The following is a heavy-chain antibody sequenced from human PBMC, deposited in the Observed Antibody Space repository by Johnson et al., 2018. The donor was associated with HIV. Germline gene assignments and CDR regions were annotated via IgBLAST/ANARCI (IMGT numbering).Heavy chain of an antibody. CDR3: ARALEVGATTANEAFDI. D-gene: IGHD1-26*01. CDR1: GFTFTIYT. V-gene: IGHV3-30*04. Sequence: QVQLVESGGGVVQPGRSLRLSCAASGFTFTIYTMHWVRQAPGKGLEWVAIISYDGSNTFYVDSVKGRFTISRDSSKNTLYLQMNSLRAEDTAVYYCARALEVGATTANEAFDIWGQGTMVTVSS. CDR2: ISYDGSNT. J-gene: IGHJ3*02.